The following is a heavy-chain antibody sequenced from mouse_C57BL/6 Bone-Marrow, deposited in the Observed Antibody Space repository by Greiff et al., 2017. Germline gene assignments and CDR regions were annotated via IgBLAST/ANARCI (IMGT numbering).Heavy chain of an antibody. CDR2: IYPRSGNT. CDR3: ANYYGSSYWDFDV. CDR1: GYTFTSYG. V-gene: IGHV1-81*01. Sequence: VKLVESGAELARPGASVKLSCKASGYTFTSYGISWVKQRTGQGLEWIGEIYPRSGNTYYNEKFKGKATLTADKSSSTAYMELRSLTSEDSAVYFCANYYGSSYWDFDVWGTGTTVTVSS. D-gene: IGHD1-1*01. J-gene: IGHJ1*03.